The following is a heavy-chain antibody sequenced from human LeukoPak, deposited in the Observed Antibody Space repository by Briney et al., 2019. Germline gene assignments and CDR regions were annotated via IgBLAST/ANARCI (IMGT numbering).Heavy chain of an antibody. J-gene: IGHJ6*02. CDR3: VRDKGSIAMGYGLDV. D-gene: IGHD5-24*01. CDR2: ISWNSGTI. V-gene: IGHV3-9*01. CDR1: GFTFDDYA. Sequence: GGSLRLSCAASGFTFDDYAMHWVRQAPGKGLEWVSGISWNSGTIKYGDSVKGRLTVSRDNAKNSLFLQMNSLRAEDTALYYCVRDKGSIAMGYGLDVWAKGPRSPSP.